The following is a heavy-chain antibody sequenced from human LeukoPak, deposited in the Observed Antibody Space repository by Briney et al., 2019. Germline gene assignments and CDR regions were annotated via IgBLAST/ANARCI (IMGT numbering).Heavy chain of an antibody. D-gene: IGHD6-13*01. CDR1: GFSFGTYW. Sequence: GGSLRLSCAASGFSFGTYWMSWVRQAPGKGLEWVANIKQDGSEKYYVDSVKGRFTISRDNAKNSLYLQMNSLRGEDTAVYYCVMYSRADYWGQGTLVTVSS. J-gene: IGHJ4*02. CDR3: VMYSRADY. CDR2: IKQDGSEK. V-gene: IGHV3-7*01.